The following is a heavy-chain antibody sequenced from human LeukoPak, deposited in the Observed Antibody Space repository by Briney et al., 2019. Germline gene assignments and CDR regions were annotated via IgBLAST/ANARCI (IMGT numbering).Heavy chain of an antibody. D-gene: IGHD3-16*01. V-gene: IGHV1-2*06. CDR3: ARDRLWGSERVVY. Sequence: ASVKVSCKASGYTFTGYYMHWVRQAPGQGLEWMGRINPNSGGTNYAQKFQGRVTMTRDTSISTAYMELSRLRSDDTAVYYCARDRLWGSERVVYWGQGTLVTVSS. CDR1: GYTFTGYY. J-gene: IGHJ4*02. CDR2: INPNSGGT.